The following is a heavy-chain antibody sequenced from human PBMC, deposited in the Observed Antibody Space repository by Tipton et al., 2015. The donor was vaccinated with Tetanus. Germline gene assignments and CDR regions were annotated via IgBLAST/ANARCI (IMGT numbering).Heavy chain of an antibody. CDR1: GAPINRGGYL. D-gene: IGHD3-3*01. Sequence: LRLSCTVSGAPINRGGYLWTWVRQHPGRGLEWIGYIYYTELTSYTPSLDSRVSISVDTSKNQFSLRLTSVTAADTAVYYCARGLPRESFYLDYWGQGKQVTVSS. CDR3: ARGLPRESFYLDY. J-gene: IGHJ4*02. CDR2: IYYTELT. V-gene: IGHV4-31*02.